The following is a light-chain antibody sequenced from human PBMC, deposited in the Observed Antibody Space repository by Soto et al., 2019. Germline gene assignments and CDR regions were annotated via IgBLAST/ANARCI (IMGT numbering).Light chain of an antibody. J-gene: IGLJ1*01. CDR3: TSYAGGNNV. CDR2: EVN. Sequence: QSALTQPPSASGSPGQSVTISCTGTSSDVGCYHYVSWYQQHPGKVPKLMVYEVNKRPSGVPDRFSGSKSGNTASLTVSGLQAEDEADYYCTSYAGGNNVFGTGTKLTVL. V-gene: IGLV2-8*01. CDR1: SSDVGCYHY.